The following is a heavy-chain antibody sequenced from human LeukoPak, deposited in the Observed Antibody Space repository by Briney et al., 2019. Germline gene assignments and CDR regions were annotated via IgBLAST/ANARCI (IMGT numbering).Heavy chain of an antibody. CDR1: GGSISSYY. V-gene: IGHV4-4*07. Sequence: ASETLSLTCTVSGGSISSYYWSWIRQPAGKGLEWIGRIYTSGSTNYNPSLKSRVNMSVDTSKNQFSLKLSSVTAADTAVYYCARGRDGNPFNDAFDIWGQGTMVTVSS. CDR3: ARGRDGNPFNDAFDI. CDR2: IYTSGST. J-gene: IGHJ3*02. D-gene: IGHD4-23*01.